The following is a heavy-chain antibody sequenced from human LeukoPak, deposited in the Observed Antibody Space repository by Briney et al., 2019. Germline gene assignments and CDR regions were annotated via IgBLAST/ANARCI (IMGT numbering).Heavy chain of an antibody. CDR1: GYTFTSYG. D-gene: IGHD2-15*01. J-gene: IGHJ4*02. CDR3: ARDDCSGGSCYLDY. Sequence: ASVKVSCKASGYTFTSYGISWVRQAPGQGLEWMGWISAYNGNTNYAQKLQGRVIMTTDTSTSTAYMELRSLRSDDTAVYYCARDDCSGGSCYLDYWGQGTLVTVSS. V-gene: IGHV1-18*01. CDR2: ISAYNGNT.